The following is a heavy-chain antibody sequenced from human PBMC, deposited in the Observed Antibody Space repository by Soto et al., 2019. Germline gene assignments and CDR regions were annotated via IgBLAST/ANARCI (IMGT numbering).Heavy chain of an antibody. V-gene: IGHV3-23*01. CDR1: GFTFSSYA. J-gene: IGHJ4*02. Sequence: GGSLRLSCAASGFTFSSYAMSWVRQAPGKGLEWVSAISGSGGSTYYADSVKGRFTISRDNSKNTLYLQMNSLRAEDTAVYYGATPGGGDYFDYWGQGTLVTVSS. D-gene: IGHD3-16*01. CDR3: ATPGGGDYFDY. CDR2: ISGSGGST.